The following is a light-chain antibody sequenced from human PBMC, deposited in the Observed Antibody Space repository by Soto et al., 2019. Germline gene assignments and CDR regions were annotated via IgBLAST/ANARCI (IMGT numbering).Light chain of an antibody. Sequence: EIVLTQSPGTLSLSPGERATLSCRASQSVRSNFLAWYQKKPGQAPRLLIYGASTRATGIPARLSGSGSGTEFTITIRSLQPDDFATYYCQQYNSYRTFGQGTKVDIK. CDR1: QSVRSN. J-gene: IGKJ1*01. CDR3: QQYNSYRT. V-gene: IGKV3-15*01. CDR2: GAS.